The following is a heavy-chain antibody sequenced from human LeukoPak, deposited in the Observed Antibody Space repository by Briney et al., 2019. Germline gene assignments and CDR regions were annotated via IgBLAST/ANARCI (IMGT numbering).Heavy chain of an antibody. D-gene: IGHD3-10*01. CDR2: IKQDGSEK. J-gene: IGHJ4*02. Sequence: GGSLRLSCTASGFTFNYYWMSWVRQAPGKGLEWVANIKQDGSEKYYVDSVKGRFTISRDNSRNTLYLQMNSLRAEDTAVYYCAKGSMVRGKTDYWGQGTLVTVSS. CDR1: GFTFNYYW. V-gene: IGHV3-7*03. CDR3: AKGSMVRGKTDY.